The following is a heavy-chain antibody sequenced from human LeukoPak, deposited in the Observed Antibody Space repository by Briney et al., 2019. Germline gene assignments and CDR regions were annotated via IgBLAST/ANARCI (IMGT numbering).Heavy chain of an antibody. D-gene: IGHD6-13*01. J-gene: IGHJ3*02. Sequence: ASVKVSCKASGYTFTSYYMHWVRQALGQGLEWMGIINPSGGSTSYAQKFQGRVTMTRDMSTSTVYMELSSLRSEDTAVYYCASEGSSSYYAFDIWGQGTMATVSS. CDR3: ASEGSSSYYAFDI. CDR1: GYTFTSYY. CDR2: INPSGGST. V-gene: IGHV1-46*01.